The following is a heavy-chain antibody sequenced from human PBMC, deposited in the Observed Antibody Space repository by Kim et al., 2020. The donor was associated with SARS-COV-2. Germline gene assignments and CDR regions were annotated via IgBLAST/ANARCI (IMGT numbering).Heavy chain of an antibody. CDR2: IYPGDSDT. CDR1: GYSFTSYW. J-gene: IGHJ6*02. CDR3: ARQAFLTGYYGYYYYGMDV. V-gene: IGHV5-51*01. D-gene: IGHD3-9*01. Sequence: GESLKISCKGSGYSFTSYWIGWVRQMPGKGLEWMGIIYPGDSDTRYSPSFQGQVTISADKSISTAYLQWSSLKASDTAMYYCARQAFLTGYYGYYYYGMDVWGQGTTVTVSS.